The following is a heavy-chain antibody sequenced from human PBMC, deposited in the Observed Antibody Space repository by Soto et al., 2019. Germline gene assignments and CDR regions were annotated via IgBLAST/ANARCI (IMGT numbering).Heavy chain of an antibody. J-gene: IGHJ4*02. CDR1: GYTFTIYA. CDR2: INAGNGNT. Sequence: ASVKVSCKASGYTFTIYAMHWVRQAPGQRLEWMGWINAGNGNTKYSQKFQGRVTITRDTSASTAYMELSSLRSEDTAVYYCAREAILEWLLDDFDYWGQGTLVTVSS. CDR3: AREAILEWLLDDFDY. V-gene: IGHV1-3*01. D-gene: IGHD3-3*01.